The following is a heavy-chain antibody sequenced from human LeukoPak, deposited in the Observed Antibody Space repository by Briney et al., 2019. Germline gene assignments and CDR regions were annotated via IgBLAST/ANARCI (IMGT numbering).Heavy chain of an antibody. CDR1: GGTFSSYA. CDR3: AIWAEVTTSPRINYFDY. CDR2: IIPIFGTA. D-gene: IGHD4-17*01. J-gene: IGHJ4*02. Sequence: ASVKVSCKASGGTFSSYAISWVRQAPGQGLEWMGGIIPIFGTANYAQKFQGRVTITADESTSTAYMELSSLRSEDTAVYHCAIWAEVTTSPRINYFDYWGQGTLVTVSS. V-gene: IGHV1-69*01.